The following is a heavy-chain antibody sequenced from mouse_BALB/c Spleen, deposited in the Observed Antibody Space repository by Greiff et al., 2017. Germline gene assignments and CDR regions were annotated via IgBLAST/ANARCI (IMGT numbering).Heavy chain of an antibody. V-gene: IGHV2-6-7*01. CDR3: ARDYYGSRGYFDY. CDR1: GFSLTGYG. Sequence: QVQLKESGPGLVAPSQSLSITCTASGFSLTGYGVNWVRQPPGKGLEWLGMIWGDGSTDYNSALKSRLSISKDNSKSQVFLKMNSLQTDDTARYYCARDYYGSRGYFDYWGQGTTLTVSS. J-gene: IGHJ2*01. D-gene: IGHD1-1*01. CDR2: IWGDGST.